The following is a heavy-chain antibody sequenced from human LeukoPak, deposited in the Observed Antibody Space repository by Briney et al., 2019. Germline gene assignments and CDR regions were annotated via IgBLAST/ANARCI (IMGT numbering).Heavy chain of an antibody. CDR3: ARQGGDILTGSGNWFDP. V-gene: IGHV4-34*01. J-gene: IGHJ5*02. D-gene: IGHD3-9*01. Sequence: SETLSLTCAVYGGSFSGYYWSWIRQPPGKGLEWIGEINHSGSTNYNPSLKSRVTISVDTSKNQFSLKLSSVTAADTAVYYCARQGGDILTGSGNWFDPWGQGTLVTVSS. CDR2: INHSGST. CDR1: GGSFSGYY.